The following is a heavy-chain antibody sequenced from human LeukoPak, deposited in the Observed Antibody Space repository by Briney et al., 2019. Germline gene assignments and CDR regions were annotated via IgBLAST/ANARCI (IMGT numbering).Heavy chain of an antibody. D-gene: IGHD3-22*01. CDR2: ISYDGSNK. CDR1: GFTFSSYG. Sequence: GRSLRLSCAASGFTFSSYGMHWVRQAPGKGLEWVAVISYDGSNKYYADSVKGQFTISRDNSKNTLYLQMSSLRAEDTAVYYCAKDRLIGAYDSSGMDYWGQGTLVTVSS. V-gene: IGHV3-30*18. CDR3: AKDRLIGAYDSSGMDY. J-gene: IGHJ4*02.